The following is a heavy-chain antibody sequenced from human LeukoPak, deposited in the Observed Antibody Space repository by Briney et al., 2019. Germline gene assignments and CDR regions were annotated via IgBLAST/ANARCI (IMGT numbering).Heavy chain of an antibody. CDR3: ATAAAPGIFYYMDV. V-gene: IGHV4-4*09. Sequence: SETLSLTCAVPGGSISGYYWTWIRQTPGKGLEWIGNIYTNGITDYNPSLKSRVTISVDMSKNQFSLRLSSVTAADTAVYYCATAAAPGIFYYMDVWGKGTTVTVSS. CDR2: IYTNGIT. J-gene: IGHJ6*03. CDR1: GGSISGYY. D-gene: IGHD6-13*01.